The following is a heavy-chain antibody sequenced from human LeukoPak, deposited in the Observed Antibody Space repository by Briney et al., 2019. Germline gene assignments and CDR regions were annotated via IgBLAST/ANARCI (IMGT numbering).Heavy chain of an antibody. D-gene: IGHD1/OR15-1a*01. J-gene: IGHJ6*02. CDR2: IYYSGST. V-gene: IGHV4-59*01. CDR3: ARVSGKQYGMDV. CDR1: GGSISSYY. Sequence: SETLSLTCTVSGGSISSYYWSWIRQPPGKGLEWIGYIYYSGSTNYNPSLKSRVTISVDTSKNQFSLKLSSVTAADTAVYYCARVSGKQYGMDVWGQGTTVTVSS.